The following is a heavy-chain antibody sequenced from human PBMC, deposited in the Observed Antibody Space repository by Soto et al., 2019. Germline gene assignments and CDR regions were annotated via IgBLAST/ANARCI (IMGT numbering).Heavy chain of an antibody. CDR2: IYTSGST. CDR1: GGSISSYY. Sequence: PSETLSLSCTVSGGSISSYYWSWIRQPAGKGLEWIGRIYTSGSTNYNPSLKSRVTMSVDTSKNQFSLKLSSVTAADTAVYYCARDTAVTNYYYGMDVWGQGTTVTVS. J-gene: IGHJ6*02. CDR3: ARDTAVTNYYYGMDV. D-gene: IGHD4-17*01. V-gene: IGHV4-4*07.